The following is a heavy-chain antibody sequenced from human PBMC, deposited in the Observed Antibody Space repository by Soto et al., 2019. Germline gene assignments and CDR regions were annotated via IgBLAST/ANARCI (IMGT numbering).Heavy chain of an antibody. CDR2: ISYDGSNK. D-gene: IGHD1-7*01. J-gene: IGHJ4*02. V-gene: IGHV3-30*18. CDR3: AKLITGTTTHPLDY. CDR1: GFTFSSYG. Sequence: GGSLRLSCAASGFTFSSYGMHWVRQAPGKGLEWVAVISYDGSNKYYADSVKGRFTISRDNSKNTLYLQMNSLRAEDTAVYYCAKLITGTTTHPLDYWGQGTLVTVSS.